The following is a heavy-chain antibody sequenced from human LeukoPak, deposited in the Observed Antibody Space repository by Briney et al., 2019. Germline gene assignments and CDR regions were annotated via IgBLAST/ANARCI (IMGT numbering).Heavy chain of an antibody. J-gene: IGHJ4*02. V-gene: IGHV3-53*05. Sequence: GGSLRLSCAASGFSVSNSYMSWVRLAPGKGLEFVSALYPGGKTYYADSVKGRFTISSDTSKNTVDVQMTSLRAEDTAIYYCARAEGWYSSSGPDYWGQGTLVTVSS. CDR3: ARAEGWYSSSGPDY. CDR1: GFSVSNSY. D-gene: IGHD6-6*01. CDR2: LYPGGKT.